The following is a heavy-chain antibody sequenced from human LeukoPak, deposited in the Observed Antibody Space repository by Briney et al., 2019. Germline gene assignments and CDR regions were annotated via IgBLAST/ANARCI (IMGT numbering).Heavy chain of an antibody. Sequence: PWETLSLTHTVAGDSISSGGYVWPWLRQPPGKGLERIGYIYYSGTSYYNPSLKSRVTISVDTSKNQFSLKLSSVTAADTAVYYCARDAISPRLWFDPSGQGTLVTVSS. V-gene: IGHV4-30-4*01. CDR1: GDSISSGGYV. CDR2: IYYSGTS. CDR3: ARDAISPRLWFDP. J-gene: IGHJ5*02.